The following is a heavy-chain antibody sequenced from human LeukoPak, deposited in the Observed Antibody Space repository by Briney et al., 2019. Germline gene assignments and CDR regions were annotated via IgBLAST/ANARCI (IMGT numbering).Heavy chain of an antibody. V-gene: IGHV3-74*01. CDR3: ARDKGDAFDI. CDR1: GFTFSSYW. Sequence: GGSLRLSCAASGFTFSSYWMHWVRQAPGKGLVWVLRISTDGSSTYYADSVKGRFTISRDNSKNTLYLQMNSLRAEDTAVYYCARDKGDAFDIWGQGTMVTVSS. J-gene: IGHJ3*02. CDR2: ISTDGSST.